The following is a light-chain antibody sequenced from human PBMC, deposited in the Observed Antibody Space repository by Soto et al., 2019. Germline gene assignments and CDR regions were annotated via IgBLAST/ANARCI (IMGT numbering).Light chain of an antibody. CDR3: QQLNSYSICT. Sequence: DIQLTQSPSFLSASVGDRVTITCRASQDISSYLAWYQQKPGKAPKLLIFGASTLQSGVPSRFSGSGSGTEFTLTISSLQPEDFATYYCQQLNSYSICTFGPGTKVDI. CDR2: GAS. V-gene: IGKV1-9*01. CDR1: QDISSY. J-gene: IGKJ3*01.